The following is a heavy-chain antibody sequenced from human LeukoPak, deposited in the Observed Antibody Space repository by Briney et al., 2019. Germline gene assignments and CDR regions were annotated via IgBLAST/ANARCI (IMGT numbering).Heavy chain of an antibody. Sequence: GGSLTLSCAVSGITLSNYGMSWVRQAPGKGLEWVAGISGSGGGKNYADSVKGPFTISRDNAKNTLYLQMNSLRAEDTAVYFCAKRGVVIRVILVGFHKEAYCFDSWGQGALVTVSS. V-gene: IGHV3-23*01. CDR3: AKRGVVIRVILVGFHKEAYCFDS. CDR1: GITLSNYG. J-gene: IGHJ4*02. CDR2: ISGSGGGK. D-gene: IGHD3-10*01.